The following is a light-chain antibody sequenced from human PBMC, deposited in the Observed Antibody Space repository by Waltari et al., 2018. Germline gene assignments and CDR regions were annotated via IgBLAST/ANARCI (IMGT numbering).Light chain of an antibody. CDR2: EGS. J-gene: IGLJ3*02. CDR1: SSDVGSSNL. V-gene: IGLV2-23*01. Sequence: QSALTQPASVSGSPGQSITLSCPGTSSDVGSSNLVSWYQQHPGKAPKLMIYEGSKRPSGVSNRFSGSKSGNTASLTISELQTEDEADYHCCSYAGSGAWVFGGGTKLTVL. CDR3: CSYAGSGAWV.